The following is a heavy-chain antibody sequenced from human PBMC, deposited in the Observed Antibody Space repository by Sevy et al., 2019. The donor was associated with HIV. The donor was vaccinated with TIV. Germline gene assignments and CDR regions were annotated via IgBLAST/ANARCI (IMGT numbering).Heavy chain of an antibody. CDR1: GYTFTGYY. CDR3: ARDYYDSSGYYRHFDL. J-gene: IGHJ2*01. V-gene: IGHV1-2*06. Sequence: ASVKVSCKASGYTFTGYYMHWVRQAPGQGLEWMGRINPNSGGTNYAQKFQGRVTLTRDTSISTAYMEVSRLRSDDTAVYYCARDYYDSSGYYRHFDLWGRGTLVTVSS. D-gene: IGHD3-22*01. CDR2: INPNSGGT.